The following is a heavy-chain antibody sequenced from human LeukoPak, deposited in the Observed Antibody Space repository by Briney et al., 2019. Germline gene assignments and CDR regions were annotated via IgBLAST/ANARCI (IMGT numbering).Heavy chain of an antibody. Sequence: PLASVKVSCKASGYTFTSYAMHWVRQAPGQRLEWMGWIDAGNGNTKYSQKFQGRVTITRDTSASTAYMELSSLRSEDTAVYYCARDRKYSGYGMSIGFDPWGQGTLVTVSS. V-gene: IGHV1-3*01. D-gene: IGHD5-12*01. CDR3: ARDRKYSGYGMSIGFDP. J-gene: IGHJ5*02. CDR2: IDAGNGNT. CDR1: GYTFTSYA.